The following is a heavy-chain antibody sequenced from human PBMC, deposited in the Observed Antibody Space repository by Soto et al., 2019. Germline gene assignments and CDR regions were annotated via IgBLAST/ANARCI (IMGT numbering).Heavy chain of an antibody. CDR2: IYYTGST. CDR1: GGSVSSGNYY. D-gene: IGHD2-15*01. Sequence: PSETLSLTCTVSGGSVSSGNYYWSWIRQPPGKGLEWIGFIYYTGSTSYKPSLKSRVTKSMDTSKNQFSLKLTSVTAADTAVYYCASALYCSGGSCSFDPWGQGTLVTVSS. CDR3: ASALYCSGGSCSFDP. V-gene: IGHV4-61*01. J-gene: IGHJ5*02.